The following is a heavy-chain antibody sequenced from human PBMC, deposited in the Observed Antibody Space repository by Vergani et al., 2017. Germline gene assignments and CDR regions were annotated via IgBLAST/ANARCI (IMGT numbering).Heavy chain of an antibody. D-gene: IGHD6-19*01. V-gene: IGHV3-7*01. CDR3: ARDNDLYSSGWWGFDY. J-gene: IGHJ4*02. CDR1: GFTFSSSW. Sequence: EVQLVESGGGLVQPGGSLRLSCAASGFTFSSSWMSWVRQAPGKGLEWVANIKQDGSEKYYVDSVKGRFTISRDNAKNSLYLQMNSLRAEDTAVYYCARDNDLYSSGWWGFDYWGQGTLVTVSS. CDR2: IKQDGSEK.